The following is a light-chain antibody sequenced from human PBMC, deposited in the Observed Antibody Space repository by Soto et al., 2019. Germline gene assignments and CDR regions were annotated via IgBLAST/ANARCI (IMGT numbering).Light chain of an antibody. V-gene: IGKV2-30*01. CDR2: KVS. CDR3: MQGTHWPWT. Sequence: DVVMTQSPLSLPVTLGQPASISCMSAQSLVYSDGDTYLSWFQQRPGQSPRRLIYKVSNRDSAVPDRFSGCGSGTDFTLKISRVEAEDVGVYYCMQGTHWPWTFGQGTKVEVK. J-gene: IGKJ1*01. CDR1: QSLVYSDGDTY.